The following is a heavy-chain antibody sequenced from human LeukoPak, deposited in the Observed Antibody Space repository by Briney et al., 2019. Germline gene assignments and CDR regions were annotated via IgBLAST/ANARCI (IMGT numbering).Heavy chain of an antibody. CDR2: INPNSGGT. D-gene: IGHD2-2*01. J-gene: IGHJ4*02. Sequence: ASVKVSCKASGYTFTGYYMHWVRQVPGQGLEWMGWINPNSGGTNYAQKFQGRVTMTRDTSISTAYMELSRLRSDDTAVYYCAREEIVVPAASGDYWGQGTLVTVSS. CDR1: GYTFTGYY. V-gene: IGHV1-2*02. CDR3: AREEIVVPAASGDY.